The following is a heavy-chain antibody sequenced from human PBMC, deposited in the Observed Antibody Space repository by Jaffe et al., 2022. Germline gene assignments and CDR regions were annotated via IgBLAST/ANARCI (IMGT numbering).Heavy chain of an antibody. CDR2: IYYSGST. V-gene: IGHV4-59*01. CDR3: ARDYSSSWYNWFDP. J-gene: IGHJ5*02. D-gene: IGHD6-13*01. CDR1: GGSISGYY. Sequence: QVQLQESGPGLVKPSETLSLTCSVSGGSISGYYWSWIRQPPGKGLEWIGYIYYSGSTNYNPSLKSRVTISVDTSKNQFSLKLSSVTAADTAVYYCARDYSSSWYNWFDPWGQGTLVTVSS.